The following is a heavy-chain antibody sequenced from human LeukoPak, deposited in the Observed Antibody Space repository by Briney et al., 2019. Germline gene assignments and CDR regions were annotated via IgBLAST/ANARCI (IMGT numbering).Heavy chain of an antibody. Sequence: GGSLRLSCAASGFSFSGSSMHWVRQAPGKGLEWVAVMSNDGSLQYYADSLEGRFIISRDNSKNTLYLQMNSLRAEDTAMYYCASHSNSWTSLAYWGQGTLVTVS. CDR3: ASHSNSWTSLAY. J-gene: IGHJ4*02. CDR2: MSNDGSLQ. D-gene: IGHD6-13*01. CDR1: GFSFSGSS. V-gene: IGHV3-30*01.